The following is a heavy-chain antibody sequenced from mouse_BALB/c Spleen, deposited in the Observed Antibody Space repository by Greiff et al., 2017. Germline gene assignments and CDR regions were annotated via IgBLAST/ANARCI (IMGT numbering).Heavy chain of an antibody. D-gene: IGHD2-1*01. CDR3: ARRHYGNYYYAMDY. Sequence: EVKLMESGGGLVQPGGSRKLSCAASGFTFSSFGMHWVRQAPEKGLEWVAYISSGSSTIYYADTVKGRFTISRDNPKNTLFLQMTSLRSEDTAMYYCARRHYGNYYYAMDYWGQGTSVTVSS. J-gene: IGHJ4*01. V-gene: IGHV5-17*02. CDR2: ISSGSSTI. CDR1: GFTFSSFG.